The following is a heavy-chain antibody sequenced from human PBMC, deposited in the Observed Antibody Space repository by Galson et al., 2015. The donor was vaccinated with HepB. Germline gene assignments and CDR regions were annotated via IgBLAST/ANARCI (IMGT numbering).Heavy chain of an antibody. CDR3: ARAPLGLDSRDYYYYYMDV. J-gene: IGHJ6*03. Sequence: TLSLTCTVSGGSISSGSYYWSWIRQPAGKGLEWIGRIYTSGSTNYNPSLKSRVTMSVDTSKNQFSLKLSSVTAAGTAVYYCARAPLGLDSRDYYYYYMDVWGKGTTVTVSS. CDR2: IYTSGST. CDR1: GGSISSGSYY. V-gene: IGHV4-61*02. D-gene: IGHD3/OR15-3a*01.